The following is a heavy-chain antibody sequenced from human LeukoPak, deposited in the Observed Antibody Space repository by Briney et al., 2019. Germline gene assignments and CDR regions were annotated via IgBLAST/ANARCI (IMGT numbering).Heavy chain of an antibody. CDR1: GFTFGSYW. CDR3: ARVSYGALDY. J-gene: IGHJ4*02. D-gene: IGHD3-16*01. CDR2: IKQDGSEK. V-gene: IGHV3-7*01. Sequence: PGGSLRLPCAATGFTFGSYWMSWVRQAPGKGLEWVANIKQDGSEKYYVDSVKGRFTISRDNAKNSLYLQMNSLRAEDTAVYYCARVSYGALDYWGQGTLVTVS.